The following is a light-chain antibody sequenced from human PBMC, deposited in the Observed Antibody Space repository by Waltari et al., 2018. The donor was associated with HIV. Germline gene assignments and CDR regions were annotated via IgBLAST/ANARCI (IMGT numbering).Light chain of an antibody. CDR3: SSYTSSSPYA. CDR1: SSDVGGYNY. V-gene: IGLV2-14*03. CDR2: DVS. Sequence: QSALTQPASVSGYPGQPITLPCPGTSSDVGGYNYVSWYQRHPGNAPKLMIYDVSNRPSGVSNRFSGSKSGNTASLTISGLQAEDEADYYCSSYTSSSPYAFGTGTKVTVL. J-gene: IGLJ1*01.